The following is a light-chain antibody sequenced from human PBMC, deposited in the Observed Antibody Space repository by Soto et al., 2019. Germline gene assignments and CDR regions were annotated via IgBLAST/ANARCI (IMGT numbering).Light chain of an antibody. Sequence: QSALTQPASVSGSPGQSITISCTGTSGDLGSYNRVSWYQQYPGKAPKLIIYEVTDRPSGVSNRFSGSKSGNTASLTISGLQAEDEAEYYCSSYTNINTRACVFGTGTKVTVL. CDR3: SSYTNINTRACV. CDR1: SGDLGSYNR. J-gene: IGLJ1*01. CDR2: EVT. V-gene: IGLV2-14*01.